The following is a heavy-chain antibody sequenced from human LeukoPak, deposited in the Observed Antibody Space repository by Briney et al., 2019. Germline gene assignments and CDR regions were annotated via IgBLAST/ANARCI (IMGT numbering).Heavy chain of an antibody. CDR3: AKEAVRKFDFDY. CDR2: ISAGSGGS. V-gene: IGHV3-23*01. D-gene: IGHD1-14*01. J-gene: IGHJ4*02. CDR1: GFILSNYA. Sequence: PGGSLRLSCAASGFILSNYAMSWVRQAPGKGLEWVSSISAGSGGSYYADSVKGRFTISRDNSKNTLYLQMNSLRAEDTAVYYCAKEAVRKFDFDYWGQGTLVTVSS.